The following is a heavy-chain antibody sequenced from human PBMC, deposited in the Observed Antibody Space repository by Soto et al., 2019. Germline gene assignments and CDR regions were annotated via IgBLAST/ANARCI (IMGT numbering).Heavy chain of an antibody. J-gene: IGHJ6*02. V-gene: IGHV4-4*07. CDR1: GGSISSYY. Sequence: SETLSLTCTVSGGSISSYYWSWIRQPAGKGLEWIGRIYTSGSTNYNPSLKSRVTMSVDTSKNQFSLKLSSVTAADTAVYYCARDGGGQLVVPSLSLLYYYGMDVWGQGTTVTVSS. D-gene: IGHD6-6*01. CDR3: ARDGGGQLVVPSLSLLYYYGMDV. CDR2: IYTSGST.